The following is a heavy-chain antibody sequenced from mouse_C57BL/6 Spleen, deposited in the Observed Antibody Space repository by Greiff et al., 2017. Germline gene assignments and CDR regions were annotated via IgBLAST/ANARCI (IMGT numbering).Heavy chain of an antibody. CDR3: ARKDYGSRNYFDY. CDR1: GYSFTGYY. V-gene: IGHV1-42*01. CDR2: INPSTGGT. J-gene: IGHJ2*01. Sequence: VQLQQSGPELVKPGASVKISCKASGYSFTGYYMNWVKQSPEKSLEWIGEINPSTGGTTYNQKFKAKATLTVDKSSSTAYMQLKSLTSEDSAVYYCARKDYGSRNYFDYWGQGTTLTVSS. D-gene: IGHD1-1*01.